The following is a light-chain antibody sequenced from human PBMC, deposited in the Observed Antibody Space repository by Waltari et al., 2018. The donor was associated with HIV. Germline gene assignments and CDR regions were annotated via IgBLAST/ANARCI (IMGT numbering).Light chain of an antibody. CDR3: SSYTGTSTLV. Sequence: QSALTQPASVSGSPGQSISMSCTGTSSDVGGYNFVSWYQQHPGKVPKLIIYEVANRPSGVSYRFAGSKSGNTASLTIAGLQAEDEADYYCSSYTGTSTLVFGGGTKLTVL. CDR1: SSDVGGYNF. CDR2: EVA. V-gene: IGLV2-14*01. J-gene: IGLJ2*01.